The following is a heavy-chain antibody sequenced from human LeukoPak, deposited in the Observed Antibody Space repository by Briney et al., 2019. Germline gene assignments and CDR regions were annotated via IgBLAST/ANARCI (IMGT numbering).Heavy chain of an antibody. CDR2: SSTSGSIT. CDR1: GLIFSKYW. CDR3: ARDFSDVRGNIFDS. J-gene: IGHJ4*02. Sequence: GGSLRLSCAASGLIFSKYWMTWVRQAPGKGLQWLAYSSTSGSITYYADSVKGRFTISRDNAKNSVYLQMNSLRAEDTAVYYCARDFSDVRGNIFDSWGQGTLVTVSS. D-gene: IGHD3-10*02. V-gene: IGHV3-48*04.